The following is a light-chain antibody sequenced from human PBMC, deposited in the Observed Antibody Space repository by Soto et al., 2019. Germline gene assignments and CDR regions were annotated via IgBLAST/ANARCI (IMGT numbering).Light chain of an antibody. J-gene: IGLJ3*02. CDR1: SSDVGGYNY. CDR3: SSYTSSSPR. CDR2: EVS. V-gene: IGLV2-14*01. Sequence: QSALTQPASVSGSPGQSITISCTGTSSDVGGYNYVSWYQQHPGKAPKLMIYEVSNRPSGVSNRFSGSKSGNTASLTISGLQAEDEADYYCSSYTSSSPRFGRGTKLTVL.